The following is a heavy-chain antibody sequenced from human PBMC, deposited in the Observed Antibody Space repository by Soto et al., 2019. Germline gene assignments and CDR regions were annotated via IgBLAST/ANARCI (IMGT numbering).Heavy chain of an antibody. CDR1: GCSRRSSSY. CDR3: ARHYNTGAFFDY. J-gene: IGHJ4*02. V-gene: IGHV4-39*01. CDR2: VSYSGSP. Sequence: QFQLQEAGPGLGKSSETLSLTCSVSGCSRRSSSYWGWVRQPPGKGLEWIGSVSYSGSPYYSPSFKSRITISVDTSNNQFSLRVRSVTATDTAVYFCARHYNTGAFFDYWGQGKLVTVSS. D-gene: IGHD1-20*01.